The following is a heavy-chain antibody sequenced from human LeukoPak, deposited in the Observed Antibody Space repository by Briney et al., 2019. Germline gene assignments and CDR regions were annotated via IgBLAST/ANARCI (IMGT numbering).Heavy chain of an antibody. Sequence: ASVKVSCKASGYTFTIYYIHWVRQAPGQGLEWMGIINPSGGSTSYAQKFQGRVTMTRDMSTSTVYMELSSLRSEDTAVYYCARGAPNITMVRGVNFFDYWGQGTLVTVSS. CDR1: GYTFTIYY. CDR3: ARGAPNITMVRGVNFFDY. J-gene: IGHJ4*02. V-gene: IGHV1-46*01. CDR2: INPSGGST. D-gene: IGHD3-10*01.